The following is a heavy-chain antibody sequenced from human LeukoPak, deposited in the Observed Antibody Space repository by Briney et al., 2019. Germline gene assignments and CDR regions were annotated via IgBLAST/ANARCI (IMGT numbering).Heavy chain of an antibody. V-gene: IGHV3-30*18. CDR1: GFTFSNYG. D-gene: IGHD4-17*01. J-gene: IGHJ6*02. Sequence: QPGGSLRLSCAASGFTFSNYGMHWVRQAPGKGLEWVAVISYDGSKKYYAESVKGRFTISRDNSKNTLYLQMNSLRAEDTAVYYCAKRPYGDYEGFAYGMDVWGQGTTVTVSS. CDR2: ISYDGSKK. CDR3: AKRPYGDYEGFAYGMDV.